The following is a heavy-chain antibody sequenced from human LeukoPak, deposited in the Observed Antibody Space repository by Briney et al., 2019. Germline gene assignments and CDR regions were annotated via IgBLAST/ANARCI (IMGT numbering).Heavy chain of an antibody. CDR2: IYYSGST. D-gene: IGHD2-2*01. V-gene: IGHV4-59*01. CDR1: GGSISSYY. CDR3: ASSAYCSSTSCFFDY. J-gene: IGHJ4*02. Sequence: SETLSLTCTVSGGSISSYYWSWIRQPPGKGPEWIGYIYYSGSTNYNPSLKSRVTISVDTSKNQFSLKLSSVTAADTAVYYCASSAYCSSTSCFFDYWGQGTLVTVSS.